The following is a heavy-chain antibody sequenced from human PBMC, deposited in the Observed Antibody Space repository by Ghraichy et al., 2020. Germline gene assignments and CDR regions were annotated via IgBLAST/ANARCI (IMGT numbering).Heavy chain of an antibody. D-gene: IGHD4-17*01. CDR2: ITDSGDIT. V-gene: IGHV3-23*01. Sequence: GGSLRLSCAASGFTFNNYAMTWVRQAPGKGLEWVSTITDSGDITYYADSVKGRFTISRDNSKNTLYLQMNSLRADDTAVYYCAKVCRDYGHNMWFDPWGQGTLVTVSS. CDR1: GFTFNNYA. J-gene: IGHJ5*02. CDR3: AKVCRDYGHNMWFDP.